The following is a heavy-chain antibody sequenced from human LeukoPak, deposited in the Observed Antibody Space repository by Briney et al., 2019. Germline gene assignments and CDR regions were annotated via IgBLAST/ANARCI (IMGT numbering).Heavy chain of an antibody. J-gene: IGHJ5*02. CDR1: GFTFSSYA. CDR2: ISGSGGST. V-gene: IGHV3-23*01. Sequence: GGSLRLSCAASGFTFSSYAMRWVRLAPGKWLEWVSAISGSGGSTYYADSVKGRFTISRDNSKNTLYLQMNSLRAEDTAVYYCAKTVGATVSWFDPWGQGTLVTVSS. CDR3: AKTVGATVSWFDP. D-gene: IGHD1-26*01.